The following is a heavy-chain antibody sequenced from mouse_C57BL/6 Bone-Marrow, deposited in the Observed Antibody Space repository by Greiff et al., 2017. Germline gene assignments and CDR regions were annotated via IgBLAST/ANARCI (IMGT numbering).Heavy chain of an antibody. CDR1: GFTFSSYA. CDR3: TRGTGTLGYFDV. D-gene: IGHD4-1*01. V-gene: IGHV5-9-1*02. J-gene: IGHJ1*03. CDR2: ISSGGDYI. Sequence: EVKLVESGEGLVKPGGSLKLSCAASGFTFSSYAMSWVGQTPEKRLEWVAYISSGGDYIYYADTVKGRFTISRDNARNTLYLQMSSLKSEDTAMYYCTRGTGTLGYFDVWGTGTTVTVSS.